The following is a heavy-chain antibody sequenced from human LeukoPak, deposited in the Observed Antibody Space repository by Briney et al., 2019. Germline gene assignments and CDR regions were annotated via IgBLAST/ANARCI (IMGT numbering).Heavy chain of an antibody. J-gene: IGHJ4*02. CDR3: ARAIVLMAYSDFDY. V-gene: IGHV1-18*01. D-gene: IGHD2-8*01. CDR1: GYTFTSYG. CDR2: ITTYNSNT. Sequence: ASVKVSCKASGYTFTSYGISWVRQAPGQGLEWMGWITTYNSNTHYAQNLQGRVTVTTDTSTSTAYMELRSLRSDDTAVYYCARAIVLMAYSDFDYWGQGTLVTVSS.